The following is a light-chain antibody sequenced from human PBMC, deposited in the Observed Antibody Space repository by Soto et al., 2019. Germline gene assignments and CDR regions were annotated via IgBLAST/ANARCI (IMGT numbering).Light chain of an antibody. Sequence: ETVLTQSPATLSLSPGEGATLSCRASQSVSRFFAWYQQKPGQAPRLIIYGVSNRATGVPARFSGSGSGTDFTLSISSLEPEDSGVYYCQQRFTWPLTFGGGTKVEIK. V-gene: IGKV3-11*01. CDR1: QSVSRF. J-gene: IGKJ4*01. CDR3: QQRFTWPLT. CDR2: GVS.